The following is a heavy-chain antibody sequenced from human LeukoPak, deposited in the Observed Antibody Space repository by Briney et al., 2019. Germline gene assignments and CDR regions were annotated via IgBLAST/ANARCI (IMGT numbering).Heavy chain of an antibody. Sequence: PGGSLRLSCAASGFTFSSYGMHWVRQAPGKGLEWVAFIRYDGSNKYYADSVKGRFTISRDNAKNTLYLQMNSLRAEDTAVYYCARDGGWSIAEDYWGQGTLVTVSS. CDR1: GFTFSSYG. D-gene: IGHD6-6*01. CDR3: ARDGGWSIAEDY. V-gene: IGHV3-30*02. J-gene: IGHJ4*02. CDR2: IRYDGSNK.